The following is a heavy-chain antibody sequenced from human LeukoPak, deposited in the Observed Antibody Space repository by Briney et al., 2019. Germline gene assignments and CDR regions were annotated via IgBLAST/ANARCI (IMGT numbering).Heavy chain of an antibody. Sequence: RGSLRLSCAASGFTFRMYDMDWFRQAPGQGLEWVSGISGSGTIYSADSVRGRFIISRDNTKNSLYLQMNSLRVEDAAVYHCARVVDRSSIKLVGYWGRGTVLSVSS. D-gene: IGHD2-2*01. CDR1: GFTFRMYD. V-gene: IGHV3-69-1*01. J-gene: IGHJ4*02. CDR2: ISGSGTI. CDR3: ARVVDRSSIKLVGY.